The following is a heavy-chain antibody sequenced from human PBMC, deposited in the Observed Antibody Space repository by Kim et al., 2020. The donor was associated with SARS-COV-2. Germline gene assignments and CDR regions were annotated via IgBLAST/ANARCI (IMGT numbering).Heavy chain of an antibody. CDR3: ARVGLGGSSWYYFDY. CDR1: GFIFSDYY. Sequence: GGSLRLSCAASGFIFSDYYMSWIRQAPGKGLEWVSYISGSNSYTKYADSVKGRFTISRDNAKDSLYLQMNSLRAEDTAVYYCARVGLGGSSWYYFDYWGQGTLVTVSS. D-gene: IGHD6-13*01. CDR2: ISGSNSYT. J-gene: IGHJ4*02. V-gene: IGHV3-11*05.